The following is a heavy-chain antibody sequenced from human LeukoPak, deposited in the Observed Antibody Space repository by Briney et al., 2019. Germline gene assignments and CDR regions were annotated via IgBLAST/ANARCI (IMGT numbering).Heavy chain of an antibody. J-gene: IGHJ3*02. CDR2: ISGSGGRT. CDR3: AGDLTIGVTGAFDI. D-gene: IGHD4-23*01. Sequence: PGGSLRLSCAASGFTFSRYGMSWVRQAPGKGLEWVSAISGSGGRTYYADSVKGRFTISRDNSKNTLYLQMNSLRAEDTAVYYCAGDLTIGVTGAFDIWGQGTMVTVSS. CDR1: GFTFSRYG. V-gene: IGHV3-23*01.